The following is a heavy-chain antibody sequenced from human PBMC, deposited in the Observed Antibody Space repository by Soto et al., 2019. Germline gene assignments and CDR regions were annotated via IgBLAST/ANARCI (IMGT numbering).Heavy chain of an antibody. D-gene: IGHD4-4*01. CDR1: GFTFSSYW. Sequence: GGSLRLSCAASGFTFSSYWMSWVRQAPGKGLEWVANIKQDGSEKYYVDSVKGRFTISRDNAKNSLYLQMNSLRAEDTAVYYCAREVSGFIDSNLHRPIFDYWGQGTLVTVSS. V-gene: IGHV3-7*01. CDR3: AREVSGFIDSNLHRPIFDY. CDR2: IKQDGSEK. J-gene: IGHJ4*02.